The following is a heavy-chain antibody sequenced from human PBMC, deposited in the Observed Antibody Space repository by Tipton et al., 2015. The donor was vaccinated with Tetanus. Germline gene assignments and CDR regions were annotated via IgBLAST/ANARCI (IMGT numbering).Heavy chain of an antibody. CDR1: GYTFNHHG. D-gene: IGHD2/OR15-2a*01. CDR2: INTATGNA. CDR3: ARDNRWAPSEWYSDI. J-gene: IGHJ2*01. Sequence: QSGAEVKKSGASVKVSCKASGYTFNHHGVHWVRQVPGQSLEWMGWINTATGNAKYSQKFQARVTITSDTSASTAYMELSSLRSEDTAVYYCARDNRWAPSEWYSDIWGRGTLVTVAS. V-gene: IGHV1-3*04.